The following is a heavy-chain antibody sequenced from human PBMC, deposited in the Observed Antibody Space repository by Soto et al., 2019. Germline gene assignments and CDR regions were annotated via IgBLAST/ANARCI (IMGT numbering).Heavy chain of an antibody. CDR3: VRDVFGVVIFDS. V-gene: IGHV3-64D*08. Sequence: XESLRLSCSASGFSFRDSAMHWVRQAPGKELEYVSAISTHGRNTYYADSVKGRFTISRDNSKNTVHLQMSSLRVEDTAVYYCVRDVFGVVIFDSWGQGTPVTVSS. CDR1: GFSFRDSA. CDR2: ISTHGRNT. D-gene: IGHD3-3*01. J-gene: IGHJ4*02.